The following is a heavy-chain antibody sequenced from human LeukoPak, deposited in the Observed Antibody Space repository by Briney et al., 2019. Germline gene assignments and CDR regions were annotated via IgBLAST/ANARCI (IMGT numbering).Heavy chain of an antibody. CDR1: GFTFSNYD. V-gene: IGHV3-13*01. Sequence: GGSLRLSCAASGFTFSNYDMHWVRQATGKDLEWVSAIDTLDDTYYSGSVKGRFTISRENAKNSFYLQMNSLRAEDTAVYYCVREGAGSGFQELDYWGQGTLVTVSS. J-gene: IGHJ4*02. CDR3: VREGAGSGFQELDY. CDR2: IDTLDDT. D-gene: IGHD1-26*01.